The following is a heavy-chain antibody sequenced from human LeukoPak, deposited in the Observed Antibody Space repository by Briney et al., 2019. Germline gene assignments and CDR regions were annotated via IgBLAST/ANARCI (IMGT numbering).Heavy chain of an antibody. D-gene: IGHD2-2*01. V-gene: IGHV3-72*01. J-gene: IGHJ4*02. CDR2: TKNKANSYTT. Sequence: PGGSLRLSCAASGFTFSDHYMDWVRQAPGRGLEWVGRTKNKANSYTTEYAASVKGRFTVSREDSKNALYLQMNSLKTEDTAVYYCTREGRYCSSTSCYVCLDFWGQGTLVTVSS. CDR1: GFTFSDHY. CDR3: TREGRYCSSTSCYVCLDF.